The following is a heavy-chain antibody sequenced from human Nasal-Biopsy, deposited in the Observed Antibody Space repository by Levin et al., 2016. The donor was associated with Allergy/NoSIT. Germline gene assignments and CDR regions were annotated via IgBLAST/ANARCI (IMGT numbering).Heavy chain of an antibody. Sequence: GESLKISCAASGFAFGTYAMTWVRQAPGKGLEWVSGISGSASSTYYADSVKGRFTISRDNSKNTLYLEVSSLRVEDTAVYYCAKQGHNTGWFLPYYFDYWGQGTLVTVSS. CDR3: AKQGHNTGWFLPYYFDY. CDR2: ISGSASST. CDR1: GFAFGTYA. J-gene: IGHJ4*02. D-gene: IGHD6-19*01. V-gene: IGHV3-23*01.